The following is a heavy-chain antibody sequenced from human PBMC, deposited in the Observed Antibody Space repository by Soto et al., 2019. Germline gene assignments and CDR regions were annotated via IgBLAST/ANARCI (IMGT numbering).Heavy chain of an antibody. V-gene: IGHV4-59*08. CDR3: ARLVWSYGTWLDL. CDR1: GGSISSEY. J-gene: IGHJ5*02. CDR2: IYYSGST. D-gene: IGHD5-18*01. Sequence: PSETLSLTCTVSGGSISSEYWSVIRQPPGKGLEWIGYIYYSGSTHYNPSLKSRVTISVDTSKNQFSLKLSSVTAADTAVYYCARLVWSYGTWLDLWAQGTLVTVSS.